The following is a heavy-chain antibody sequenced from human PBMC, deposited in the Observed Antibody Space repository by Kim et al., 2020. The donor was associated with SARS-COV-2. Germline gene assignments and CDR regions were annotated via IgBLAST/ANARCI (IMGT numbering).Heavy chain of an antibody. D-gene: IGHD4-17*01. CDR1: GFTFSSYA. Sequence: GGSLRLSCAASGFTFSSYAMSWVRQAPGKGLEWVSTISRSGDSTYFADSVKGRFTISRDNPQDTLYLQMNSLRAEDTAVYYCAKDGTQLYDYGDYEGGYYFDYWGQGTLVTVSS. CDR3: AKDGTQLYDYGDYEGGYYFDY. V-gene: IGHV3-23*01. J-gene: IGHJ4*02. CDR2: ISRSGDST.